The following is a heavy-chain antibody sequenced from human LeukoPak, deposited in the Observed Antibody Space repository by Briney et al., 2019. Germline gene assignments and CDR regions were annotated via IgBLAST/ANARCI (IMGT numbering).Heavy chain of an antibody. J-gene: IGHJ4*02. Sequence: PSETLSLTCTVSGYSISSGYYWGWIRQPPGKGLEWIGSIYHSGSTYYNPSLKSRVTISVDTSKNQFSLKLSSVTAADTAVYYCARSSKWELQRGAFDYWGQGTLSPSPQ. D-gene: IGHD1-26*01. V-gene: IGHV4-38-2*02. CDR2: IYHSGST. CDR1: GYSISSGYY. CDR3: ARSSKWELQRGAFDY.